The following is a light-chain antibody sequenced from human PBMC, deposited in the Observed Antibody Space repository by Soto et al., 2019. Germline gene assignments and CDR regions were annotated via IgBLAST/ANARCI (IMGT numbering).Light chain of an antibody. CDR1: QGVSGNS. V-gene: IGKV3-20*01. J-gene: IGKJ3*01. CDR2: SAS. CDR3: RQYGSSPQP. Sequence: EIVLTQSPGTLSLSPGERATLSARASQGVSGNSLAWYQQKPGQAPRLLIYSASHRATDITDMFSGSGYATDFTIAISSLEPVDFAGYYCRQYGSSPQPVGTGTEVDL.